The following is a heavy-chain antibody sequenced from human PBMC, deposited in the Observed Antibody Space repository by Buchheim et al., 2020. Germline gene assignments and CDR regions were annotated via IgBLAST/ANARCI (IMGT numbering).Heavy chain of an antibody. V-gene: IGHV3-30*18. CDR1: GFTFSSYG. D-gene: IGHD3-3*01. CDR2: ISYDGSNK. CDR3: AKGTVARFLEWLFPFDP. Sequence: QVQLVESGGGVVQPGRSLRLSCAASGFTFSSYGMHWVRQAPGKGLEWVAVISYDGSNKYYADSVKGRFTISRDNSKNTLYLQMNSLRAEDTAVYYCAKGTVARFLEWLFPFDPWGQGTL. J-gene: IGHJ5*02.